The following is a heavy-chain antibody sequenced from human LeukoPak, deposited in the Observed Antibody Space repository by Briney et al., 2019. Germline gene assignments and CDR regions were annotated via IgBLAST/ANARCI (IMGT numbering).Heavy chain of an antibody. Sequence: ASVKVSCKASGGTFSSYAISWVRQAPGQGLEWMGGIIPIFGTANYAQKFQGRVTITADESTSTAYMELSSLRSEDTAVYYCARGGITMVRGVKMYNWFDPWGQGTLVTVSS. CDR3: ARGGITMVRGVKMYNWFDP. D-gene: IGHD3-10*01. CDR1: GGTFSSYA. J-gene: IGHJ5*02. CDR2: IIPIFGTA. V-gene: IGHV1-69*13.